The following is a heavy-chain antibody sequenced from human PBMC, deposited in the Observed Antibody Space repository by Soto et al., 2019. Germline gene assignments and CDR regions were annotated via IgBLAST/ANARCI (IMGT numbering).Heavy chain of an antibody. CDR2: IYYSGST. CDR3: ARQSIAAAGISHFDY. CDR1: GGSISSSSYY. J-gene: IGHJ4*02. D-gene: IGHD6-13*01. V-gene: IGHV4-39*01. Sequence: SETLSLTCTVSGGSISSSSYYWGWIRQPPGKGLEWIGSIYYSGSTYYNPSLKSRVTISVDTSKNQFSLKLSSVTAADTAVYYCARQSIAAAGISHFDYWGQGTLVTVSS.